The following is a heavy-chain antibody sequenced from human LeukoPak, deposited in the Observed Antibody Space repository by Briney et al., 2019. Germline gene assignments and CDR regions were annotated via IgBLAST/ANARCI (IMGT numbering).Heavy chain of an antibody. D-gene: IGHD6-13*01. CDR3: TTWMSSSWYPTVVDY. CDR2: IKSKTDGGTT. J-gene: IGHJ4*02. CDR1: GFTFSNAW. Sequence: TGGSLRLSCAASGFTFSNAWMSWVRQAPGKGLEWVGRIKSKTDGGTTDYAAPVKGRFTISRDDSKNTLYLQMNSLKTEDTAVYYCTTWMSSSWYPTVVDYWGQGTLVTVSS. V-gene: IGHV3-15*01.